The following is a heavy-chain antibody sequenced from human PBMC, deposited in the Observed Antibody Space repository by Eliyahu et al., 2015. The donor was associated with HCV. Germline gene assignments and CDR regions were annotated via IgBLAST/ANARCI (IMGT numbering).Heavy chain of an antibody. CDR1: GFPFNNFG. CDR2: ISYDGRNK. CDR3: AKDASAVMTHLNS. J-gene: IGHJ4*02. V-gene: IGHV3-30*18. D-gene: IGHD2-21*01. Sequence: QVDLVESGGGVVQPGXSLRLSXAAXGFPFNNFGMHWVRQAPGKGLQWVAVISYDGRNKYFADSVKGRFTISRDNSKNTLYLEMSTLRLEDTAVYYCAKDASAVMTHLNSWGQGTPVIVSS.